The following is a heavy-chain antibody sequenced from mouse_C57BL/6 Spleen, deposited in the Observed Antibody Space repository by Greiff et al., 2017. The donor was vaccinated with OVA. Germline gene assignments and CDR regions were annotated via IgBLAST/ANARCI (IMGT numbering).Heavy chain of an antibody. CDR2: ISYDGSN. Sequence: EVKLQESGPGLVKPSQSLSLTCSVTGYSITSGYYWNWIRQFPGNKLEWMGYISYDGSNNYNPSLKNRISITRDTSKNQFFLKLNSVTTEDTATYYCARRTAQAYFDYWGQGTTLTVSS. CDR1: GYSITSGYY. V-gene: IGHV3-6*01. D-gene: IGHD3-2*02. J-gene: IGHJ2*01. CDR3: ARRTAQAYFDY.